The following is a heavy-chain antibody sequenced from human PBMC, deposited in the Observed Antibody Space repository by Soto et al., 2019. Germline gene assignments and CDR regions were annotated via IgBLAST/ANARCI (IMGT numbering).Heavy chain of an antibody. Sequence: QVQLVQSGAEVKKPGASVKVSCKASGYTFTSYYMHWVRQAPGQGLEWMGIINPSGGSTSYAQKFQGRVTMTRDKSTSTVYMELSSLRSEDTAVYYCARDGTVTYAYYYYYYMDVWGKGTTVTVSS. CDR3: ARDGTVTYAYYYYYYMDV. CDR1: GYTFTSYY. CDR2: INPSGGST. J-gene: IGHJ6*03. V-gene: IGHV1-46*03. D-gene: IGHD4-17*01.